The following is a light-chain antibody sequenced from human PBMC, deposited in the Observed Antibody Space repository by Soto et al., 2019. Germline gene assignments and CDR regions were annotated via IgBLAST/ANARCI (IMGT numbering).Light chain of an antibody. V-gene: IGKV1-9*01. J-gene: IGKJ5*01. CDR3: QQAKSFPLT. CDR1: QGISSY. Sequence: IHLTQSPSSLSASVGDRVTITCRASQGISSYLAWYQQKPGKAPKLLIYGASTLQGGVPSRFSGSGFGTNFTLTITSLQPEDSATYFCQQAKSFPLTFGQGTRLE. CDR2: GAS.